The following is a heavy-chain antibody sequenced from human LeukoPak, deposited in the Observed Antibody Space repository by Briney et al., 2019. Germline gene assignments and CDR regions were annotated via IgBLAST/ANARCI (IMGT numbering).Heavy chain of an antibody. Sequence: PGRSLRLSCAASGFTFSSYGMHWVRQTPGKGLEWVAVISYDGSNKYYADSVKGRFTISRDNSKNTLYLQMNSLRAEDTAVYYCVKRRGGSSWAPDYWGQGTLVTVSS. J-gene: IGHJ4*02. D-gene: IGHD6-13*01. CDR1: GFTFSSYG. V-gene: IGHV3-30*18. CDR3: VKRRGGSSWAPDY. CDR2: ISYDGSNK.